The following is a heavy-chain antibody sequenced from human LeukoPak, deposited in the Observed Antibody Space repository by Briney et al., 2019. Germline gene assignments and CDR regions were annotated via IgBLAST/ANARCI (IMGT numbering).Heavy chain of an antibody. CDR3: ARDLGIMSSSYYYYYMDV. CDR2: ISSSGSTI. J-gene: IGHJ6*03. D-gene: IGHD6-13*01. CDR1: GFTFSSYE. Sequence: GGSLRLSCAASGFTFSSYEMNWVRQAPGKGLEWVSYISSSGSTIYYADSVKGRFTISRDNAKNSLYLQMNSLRAEDTALYYCARDLGIMSSSYYYYYMDVWGKGTTVTVSS. V-gene: IGHV3-48*03.